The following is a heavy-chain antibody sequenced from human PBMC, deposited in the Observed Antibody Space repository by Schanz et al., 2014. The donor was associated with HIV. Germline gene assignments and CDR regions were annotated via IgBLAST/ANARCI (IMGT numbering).Heavy chain of an antibody. V-gene: IGHV3-23*04. CDR2: ISGRGVST. J-gene: IGHJ4*02. CDR3: AKMARSVAANTNFDY. CDR1: GFTFSNFA. D-gene: IGHD6-19*01. Sequence: VQLVESGGGSVQPGGSLRLSCAASGFTFSNFAMSGAGTAPGKGRQCVSSISGRGVSTFYAGSVKGRFAISRDKSKNTLYLQMNSLRVEDTAVYYCAKMARSVAANTNFDYWGPFPLDTVSS.